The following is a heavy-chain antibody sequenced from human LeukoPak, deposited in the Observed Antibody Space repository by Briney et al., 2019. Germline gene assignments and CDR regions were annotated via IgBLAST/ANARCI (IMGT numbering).Heavy chain of an antibody. Sequence: PSETLSLTCAVSGYSISSGYYWGWIRQPPGKGLEWIGSIYHSGSTYYNPSLKSRVTISVATSKNQFSLKLSSVTAADTAVYYCARIVVVPAALSSYFDYWGQGTLVTVSS. CDR2: IYHSGST. V-gene: IGHV4-38-2*01. D-gene: IGHD2-2*01. CDR3: ARIVVVPAALSSYFDY. CDR1: GYSISSGYY. J-gene: IGHJ4*02.